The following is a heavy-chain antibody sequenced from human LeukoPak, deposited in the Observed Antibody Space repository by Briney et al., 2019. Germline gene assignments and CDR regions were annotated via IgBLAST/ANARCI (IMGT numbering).Heavy chain of an antibody. Sequence: SVKVSCKASGGTFSSYAISLVRQAPGQGLEWMGGIIPIFGTANYAQKFQGRVTITTDESTSTAYMELSSLRSEDTAVYYCARELYKSDILTGYPPDIWGQGTMVPVSS. CDR1: GGTFSSYA. J-gene: IGHJ3*02. D-gene: IGHD3-9*01. V-gene: IGHV1-69*05. CDR3: ARELYKSDILTGYPPDI. CDR2: IIPIFGTA.